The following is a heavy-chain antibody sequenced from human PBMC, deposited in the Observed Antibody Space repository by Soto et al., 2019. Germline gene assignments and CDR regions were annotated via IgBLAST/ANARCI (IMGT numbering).Heavy chain of an antibody. V-gene: IGHV4-30-2*01. CDR3: ARVSTIPYFDY. D-gene: IGHD2-2*02. CDR2: IYHSGST. CDR1: GGSISSGGYS. J-gene: IGHJ4*02. Sequence: QLQLQESGSGLVKPSQTLSLTCAVSGGSISSGGYSWSWIRQPPGKGLEWIGYIYHSGSTSYNPSLRSRVTISVDKSKNQFSRKLSSVTAADTDVYYCARVSTIPYFDYWGLRTLVTVSS.